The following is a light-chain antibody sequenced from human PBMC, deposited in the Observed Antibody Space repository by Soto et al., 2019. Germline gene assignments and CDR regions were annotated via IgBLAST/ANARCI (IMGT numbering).Light chain of an antibody. V-gene: IGLV2-23*01. CDR2: EGT. Sequence: QSALSQPASVSASPGQSITIPCTGTSSDVGSYNLVSWFQQHPGKVPKLLIYEGTKRPSGLSDRFSGSKSGTTASLAISGLQAEDEAHYYCYSYAGENLYVFGTGTKVTVL. J-gene: IGLJ1*01. CDR3: YSYAGENLYV. CDR1: SSDVGSYNL.